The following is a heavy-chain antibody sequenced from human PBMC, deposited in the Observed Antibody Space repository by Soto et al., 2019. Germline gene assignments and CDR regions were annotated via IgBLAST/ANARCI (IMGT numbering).Heavy chain of an antibody. V-gene: IGHV3-30*18. CDR1: GFTCSSYG. Sequence: GGSLRLSCAASGFTCSSYGMHLVRQAPGKGLEWVAVISYDGSNKYYADSVKGRFTISRDNSKNTLYLQMNSLRAEDTAVYYCAKDGSSWYASFSFDYWGQGTLVTVSS. J-gene: IGHJ4*02. D-gene: IGHD6-13*01. CDR2: ISYDGSNK. CDR3: AKDGSSWYASFSFDY.